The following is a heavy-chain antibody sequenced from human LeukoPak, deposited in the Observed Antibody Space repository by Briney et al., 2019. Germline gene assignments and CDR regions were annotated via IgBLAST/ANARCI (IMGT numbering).Heavy chain of an antibody. CDR3: AKDKDSSPGDY. J-gene: IGHJ4*02. Sequence: PGGSLRLSCAASGFTFSSYAMHWVRQAPGKGLEWVAVISYDGSNKYYADSVKGRFTISRDNSKNTLYLQMNSLRAEDTAVYYCAKDKDSSPGDYWGQGTLVTVSS. D-gene: IGHD2-2*01. CDR1: GFTFSSYA. CDR2: ISYDGSNK. V-gene: IGHV3-30-3*01.